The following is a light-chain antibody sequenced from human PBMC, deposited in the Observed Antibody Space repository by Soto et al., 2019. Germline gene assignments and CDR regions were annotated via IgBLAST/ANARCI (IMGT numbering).Light chain of an antibody. Sequence: EIVVTQSPATLSVSPGERATLSCRASQSVGNNFAWYQQKPGQAPRLLIFATSTRATGVPARCSGSGSGTEFTLTVSILQSEDFAVYYCQQYGDWPLTFGGGAKVEIE. V-gene: IGKV3-15*01. CDR3: QQYGDWPLT. CDR2: ATS. CDR1: QSVGNN. J-gene: IGKJ4*01.